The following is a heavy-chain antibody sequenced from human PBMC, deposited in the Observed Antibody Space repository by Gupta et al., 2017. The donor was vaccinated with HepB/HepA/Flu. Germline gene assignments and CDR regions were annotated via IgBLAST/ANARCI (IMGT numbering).Heavy chain of an antibody. D-gene: IGHD4-17*01. CDR3: AARHSGTSLGEI. Sequence: QLHLQDSCPGLMQPSDALSLTCSVPGRSIGSPNSHRNWIRQPPGKGRQCIGSMAYSRTTRYDPALKSRVTIYADRSKNQVFHSLPAETAAEKSRDYGAARHSGTSLGEIWGQGTMVTVSS. V-gene: IGHV4-39*01. CDR2: MAYSRTT. CDR1: GRSIGSPNSH. J-gene: IGHJ4*03.